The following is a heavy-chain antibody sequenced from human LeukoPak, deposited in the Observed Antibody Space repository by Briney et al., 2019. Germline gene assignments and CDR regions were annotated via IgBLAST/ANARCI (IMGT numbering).Heavy chain of an antibody. CDR2: IYHSGST. D-gene: IGHD2-2*02. V-gene: IGHV4-38-2*01. CDR1: GYSISSGYY. J-gene: IGHJ4*02. CDR3: ARQYPYYFDY. Sequence: PSETLSHTCAVSGYSISSGYYWGWIRQPPGKGLEWIGSIYHSGSTYYNPSLKSRVTISVDTSKNQFSLKLSSVTAADTAVYYCARQYPYYFDYWGQGTLVTVSS.